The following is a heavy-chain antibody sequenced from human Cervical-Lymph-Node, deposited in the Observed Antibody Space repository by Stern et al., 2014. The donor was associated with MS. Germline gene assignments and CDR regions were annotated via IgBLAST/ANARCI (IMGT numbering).Heavy chain of an antibody. CDR1: GFTFSTYW. Sequence: EVQLVESGGGVVQPGKSLRLSCAASGFTFSTYWMHWVRQAPGKGLVWVSRINEDGRITNYADSVKGRFTISRDNAKNTLYLQMTGLRAEDTAVYYCARDLAGRDDFWGQGTLVTVS. CDR2: INEDGRIT. V-gene: IGHV3-74*01. CDR3: ARDLAGRDDF. J-gene: IGHJ4*02.